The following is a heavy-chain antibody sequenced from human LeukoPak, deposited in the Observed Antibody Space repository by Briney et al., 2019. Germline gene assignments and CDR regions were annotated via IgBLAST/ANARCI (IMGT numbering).Heavy chain of an antibody. Sequence: ASVKVSCKASGYTFTSYGISWVRQAPGQGLEWMGWISAYNGNTNYAQKLQGRVTMTTDTSTSTAYMELSRLRSDDTAVYYCARGTYAVVVVAATKNWFDPWGQGTLVTVSS. J-gene: IGHJ5*02. D-gene: IGHD2-15*01. CDR2: ISAYNGNT. CDR1: GYTFTSYG. V-gene: IGHV1-18*01. CDR3: ARGTYAVVVVAATKNWFDP.